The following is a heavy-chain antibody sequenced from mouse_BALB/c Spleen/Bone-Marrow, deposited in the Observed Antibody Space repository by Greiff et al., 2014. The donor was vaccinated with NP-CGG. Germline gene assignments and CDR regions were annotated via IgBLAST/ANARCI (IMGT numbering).Heavy chain of an antibody. D-gene: IGHD2-4*01. Sequence: LVESGAELVKPGASVKMSCKASGYTFTSYWMHWVKQRPGQGLEWIGTIDPSDSYTSYNQKFKGKATLTVDTSSSTAYMQLSSLTSEDSAVYYCTRDDYGYWGQGTTLTVSS. CDR1: GYTFTSYW. V-gene: IGHV1S127*01. CDR2: IDPSDSYT. CDR3: TRDDYGY. J-gene: IGHJ2*01.